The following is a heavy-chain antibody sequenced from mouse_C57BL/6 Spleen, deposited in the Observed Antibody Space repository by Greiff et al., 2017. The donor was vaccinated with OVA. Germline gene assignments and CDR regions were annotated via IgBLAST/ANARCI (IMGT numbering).Heavy chain of an antibody. J-gene: IGHJ2*01. Sequence: QVQLQQPGAELVMPGASVKLSCKASGYTFTSYWMHWVKQRPGQGLEWIGEIDPSDSYTNYNQKFKGKSTLTVDKSSSTAYMQLSSLTSEGSAVYYCATPDYWGQGTTLTVSS. CDR2: IDPSDSYT. CDR1: GYTFTSYW. CDR3: ATPDY. V-gene: IGHV1-69*01.